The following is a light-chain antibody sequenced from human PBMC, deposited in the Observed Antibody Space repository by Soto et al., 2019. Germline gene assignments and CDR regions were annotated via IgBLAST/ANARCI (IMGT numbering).Light chain of an antibody. J-gene: IGKJ3*01. CDR3: HQSYSTPQT. CDR2: AAS. CDR1: QSIATY. Sequence: DIQMTQSPSSLSASVGDRVTITCRASQSIATYLSWYQHKPGEAPKLLIYAASSLQSGVPSRFSGSGSGTDFTLTISSLQPEDFATYCCHQSYSTPQTFGPGTKVDIK. V-gene: IGKV1-39*01.